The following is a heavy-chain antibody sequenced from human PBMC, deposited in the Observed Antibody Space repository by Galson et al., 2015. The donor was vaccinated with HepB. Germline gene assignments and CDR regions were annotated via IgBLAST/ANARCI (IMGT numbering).Heavy chain of an antibody. J-gene: IGHJ3*02. CDR1: GNTLTEVS. CDR2: FYPENGET. D-gene: IGHD6-13*01. V-gene: IGHV1-24*01. Sequence: SVKVSCKVSGNTLTEVSIHWVRQAPGKGLEWMGYFYPENGETTYEQQFLGRVTMTGDTSTDTAYMELSSLRSEDTAVYYCATSIRWHDAFHIWGQGTMVSVSS. CDR3: ATSIRWHDAFHI.